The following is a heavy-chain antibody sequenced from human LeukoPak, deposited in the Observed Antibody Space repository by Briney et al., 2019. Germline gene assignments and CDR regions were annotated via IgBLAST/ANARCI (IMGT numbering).Heavy chain of an antibody. CDR3: TIIPNVILFTHYFEY. CDR1: GYTFTSYC. V-gene: IGHV1-46*01. D-gene: IGHD2-21*01. Sequence: ASVKVSCKASGYTFTSYCMHWVRQAPGQGLEWMGIINPSGGSTSYAQKFQGRVTMTRDTSTSTVYMELSSLRSEDTAVYYCTIIPNVILFTHYFEYWGQGTLVTVSS. CDR2: INPSGGST. J-gene: IGHJ4*02.